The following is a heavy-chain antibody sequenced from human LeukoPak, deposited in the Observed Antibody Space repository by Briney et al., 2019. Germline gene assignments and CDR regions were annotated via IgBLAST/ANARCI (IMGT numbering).Heavy chain of an antibody. V-gene: IGHV3-7*01. CDR1: GFTFSSYW. CDR2: INQDGSEK. D-gene: IGHD3-16*01. CDR3: VRAALGYGGPKWFDP. Sequence: GGSLRLSCAASGFTFSSYWMNWVRQAPGKGLEWVANINQDGSEKYYVDSVKGRFIISRDNAKSSLYLQMNRMGGEDTALYYCVRAALGYGGPKWFDPWGQGILVTVSS. J-gene: IGHJ5*02.